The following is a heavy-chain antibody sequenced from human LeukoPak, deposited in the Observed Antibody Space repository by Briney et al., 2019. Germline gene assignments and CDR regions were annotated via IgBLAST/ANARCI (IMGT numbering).Heavy chain of an antibody. D-gene: IGHD3-3*01. CDR3: ATMAERFGYYYGMDV. Sequence: GASVTVSCKVSGYTLTELSMHWVRQAPGKGLEWMGGFDPEDGETIYAQKFQGRVTMTEDTSTDTAYMELSSLRSEDTAVYYCATMAERFGYYYGMDVWGQGTTVTVSS. J-gene: IGHJ6*02. CDR2: FDPEDGET. CDR1: GYTLTELS. V-gene: IGHV1-24*01.